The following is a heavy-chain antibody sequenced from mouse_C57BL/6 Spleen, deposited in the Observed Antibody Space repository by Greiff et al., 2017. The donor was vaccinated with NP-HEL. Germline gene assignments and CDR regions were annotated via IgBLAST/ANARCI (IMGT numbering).Heavy chain of an antibody. CDR1: GFTFTDYY. D-gene: IGHD2-3*01. V-gene: IGHV7-3*01. CDR2: IRNKANGYTT. Sequence: EVKLVESGGGLVQPGGSLSLSCAASGFTFTDYYMSWVRQPPGKALEWLGFIRNKANGYTTEYSASVKGRFTISRDNSQSILYLQMNALRAEDSATYYCAWLLRGNYYAMDYWGQGTSVTVSS. CDR3: AWLLRGNYYAMDY. J-gene: IGHJ4*01.